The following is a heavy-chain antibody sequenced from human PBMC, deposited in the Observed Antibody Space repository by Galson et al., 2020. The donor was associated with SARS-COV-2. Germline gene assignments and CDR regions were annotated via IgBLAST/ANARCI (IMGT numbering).Heavy chain of an antibody. J-gene: IGHJ5*02. CDR3: ARDTHYYDNSFGLVDP. CDR1: GGTFSSYA. D-gene: IGHD3-22*01. V-gene: IGHV1-69*06. Sequence: SVKVSCKASGGTFSSYAISWVRQAPGQGLEWMGGIIPIFGTANYAQKFQGRVTITADKSTSTAYMELSSLRSEDTAVYYCARDTHYYDNSFGLVDPWGQGTLVTVSS. CDR2: IIPIFGTA.